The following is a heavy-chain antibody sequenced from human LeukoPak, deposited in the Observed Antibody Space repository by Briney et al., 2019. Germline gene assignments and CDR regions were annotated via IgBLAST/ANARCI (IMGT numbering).Heavy chain of an antibody. D-gene: IGHD1-26*01. CDR2: INPDSGVT. J-gene: IGHJ4*02. CDR1: GYTFTGYF. Sequence: GASVKVSCKTSGYTFTGYFMHWVRQAPGQGLEWLGWINPDSGVTKYAQKFQGRVTMTRDTSISTAYMELSRLRSDDTAVYYCASRELGYWGQGTLVTAPS. V-gene: IGHV1-2*02. CDR3: ASRELGY.